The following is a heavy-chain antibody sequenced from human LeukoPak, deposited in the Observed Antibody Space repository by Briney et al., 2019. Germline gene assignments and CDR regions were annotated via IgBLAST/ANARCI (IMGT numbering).Heavy chain of an antibody. CDR2: ISYDGSNK. Sequence: PGGSLRLSCAASGFTFSSYGMHWVRQAPGKGLEWVAVISYDGSNKYYADSVKGRFTISRDNSKNTLYLQMNSLRAEDTAVYYCARDGSSYDASYFDYWGQGTLVTVSS. J-gene: IGHJ4*02. CDR3: ARDGSSYDASYFDY. CDR1: GFTFSSYG. D-gene: IGHD5-18*01. V-gene: IGHV3-30*03.